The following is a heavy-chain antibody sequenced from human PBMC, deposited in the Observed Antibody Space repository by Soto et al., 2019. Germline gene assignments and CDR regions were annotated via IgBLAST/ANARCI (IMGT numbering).Heavy chain of an antibody. J-gene: IGHJ4*02. D-gene: IGHD3-3*01. CDR3: APFGVLRFLEWPYKQNTIDY. V-gene: IGHV3-30-3*01. CDR2: ISYDGSNK. CDR1: GFTFSSYA. Sequence: GGSLRLSCAASGFTFSSYAMHWVRQAPGKGLEWVAVISYDGSNKYYADSVKGRFTISRDNSKNTLYLQMNSLRAEDTAVYYCAPFGVLRFLEWPYKQNTIDYWGQGTLVTVSS.